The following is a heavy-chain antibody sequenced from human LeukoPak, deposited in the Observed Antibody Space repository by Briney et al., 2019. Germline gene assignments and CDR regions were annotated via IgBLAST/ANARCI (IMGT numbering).Heavy chain of an antibody. Sequence: GGSLRLSCAASGFTFSNYWMHWVRQAPGKGLVWVSRIKSDGSSTNYADSVKGRFTISRDNAKNTLYLQMNSLRAEDTAVYYCASGSLHDYWGQGTLVTVSS. CDR1: GFTFSNYW. V-gene: IGHV3-74*01. J-gene: IGHJ4*02. CDR2: IKSDGSST. CDR3: ASGSLHDY. D-gene: IGHD3-10*01.